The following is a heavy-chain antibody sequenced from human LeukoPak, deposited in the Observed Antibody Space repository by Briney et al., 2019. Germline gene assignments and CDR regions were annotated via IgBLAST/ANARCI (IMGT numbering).Heavy chain of an antibody. CDR3: ARGPDYWNEHSAMDV. J-gene: IGHJ6*03. Sequence: PGGSLRLSCAASGFSFSNYDMNWVRQAPGKGLEWVSHISSSGSKKHYADSVKGRFTISRDDAKNSLFLQMQSLRDEDTAVYYCARGPDYWNEHSAMDVWGKGTTVAVSS. CDR2: ISSSGSKK. CDR1: GFSFSNYD. D-gene: IGHD3/OR15-3a*01. V-gene: IGHV3-48*03.